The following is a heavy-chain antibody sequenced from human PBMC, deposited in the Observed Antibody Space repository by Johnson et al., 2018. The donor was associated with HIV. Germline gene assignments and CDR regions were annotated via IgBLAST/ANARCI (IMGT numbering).Heavy chain of an antibody. CDR1: GFTFSSYA. J-gene: IGHJ3*02. Sequence: VQLVESVGGLAQPGGSLRLSCAASGFTFSSYAMSWVRQAPGKGLQWVSAISYSGSSTYYADSVKGRFTISRDNSKNTLYLQMNSLRAEDTAVYYCARGTYYYGSGNAFDMWGQGTMVTVSS. CDR2: ISYSGSST. D-gene: IGHD3-10*01. CDR3: ARGTYYYGSGNAFDM. V-gene: IGHV3-23*04.